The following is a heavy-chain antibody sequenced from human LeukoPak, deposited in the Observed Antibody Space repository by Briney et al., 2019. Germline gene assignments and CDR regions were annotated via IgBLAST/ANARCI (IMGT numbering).Heavy chain of an antibody. J-gene: IGHJ1*01. D-gene: IGHD3-22*01. V-gene: IGHV3-30*04. Sequence: GGSLRLSCAASGFTFSSYAMPWVRQAPGKGLEWVAVISYDGSNKYYADSVKGRFTISRDNSKNTLYLQMNSLRAEDTAVYYCAKDFGKYYYDSSGYPYQYFQHWGQGTLVTVSS. CDR3: AKDFGKYYYDSSGYPYQYFQH. CDR2: ISYDGSNK. CDR1: GFTFSSYA.